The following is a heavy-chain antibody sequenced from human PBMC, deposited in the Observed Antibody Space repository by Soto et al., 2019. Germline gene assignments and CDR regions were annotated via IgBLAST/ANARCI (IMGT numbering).Heavy chain of an antibody. J-gene: IGHJ4*02. D-gene: IGHD3-3*01. CDR1: GFTFTRSA. Sequence: ASVKVSCKTSGFTFTRSAIHWVRLARGQRLEWMGWVVVPNGRTDYSENLKDRLTIITDRSTNTAYMELGSLRSEDTAIYDCAVFESPVSPLDYRGRGTLVTVS. V-gene: IGHV1-58*02. CDR2: VVVPNGRT. CDR3: AVFESPVSPLDY.